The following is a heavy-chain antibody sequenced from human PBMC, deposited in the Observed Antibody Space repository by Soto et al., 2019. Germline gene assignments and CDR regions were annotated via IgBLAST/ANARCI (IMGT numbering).Heavy chain of an antibody. J-gene: IGHJ6*03. CDR2: IFSNDEK. CDR3: ARMCLIVVPAAKYYYYYMDV. Sequence: LTLTCTVSGFSLSNARMGVSWIRQPPGKALEWLAHIFSNDEKSYSTSLKSRLTISKDTSKSQVVLTMTNMDPVDTATYYCARMCLIVVPAAKYYYYYMDVWGKGTTVTVSS. V-gene: IGHV2-26*01. CDR1: GFSLSNARMG. D-gene: IGHD2-2*01.